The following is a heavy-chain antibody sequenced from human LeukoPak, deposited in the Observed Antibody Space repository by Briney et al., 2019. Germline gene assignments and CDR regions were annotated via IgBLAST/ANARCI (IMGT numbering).Heavy chain of an antibody. Sequence: GASVKVSCKASGYTFTSYDFNWVRQATGQRPEWMGWMSPNSGNTGYAQKFQGRVTMTRNTSISTAYMELSSLRSEDTAVYYCARGRDYDILTGYRYYYYGMDVWGQGTTVTVSS. D-gene: IGHD3-9*01. CDR3: ARGRDYDILTGYRYYYYGMDV. V-gene: IGHV1-8*01. J-gene: IGHJ6*02. CDR2: MSPNSGNT. CDR1: GYTFTSYD.